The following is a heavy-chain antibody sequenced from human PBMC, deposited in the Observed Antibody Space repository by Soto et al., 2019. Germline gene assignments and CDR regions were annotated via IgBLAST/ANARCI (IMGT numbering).Heavy chain of an antibody. CDR1: GFTFSTYS. CDR3: AREYTAWTRAYGLDX. D-gene: IGHD1-1*01. CDR2: ISSRSDI. V-gene: IGHV3-21*01. J-gene: IGHJ6*02. Sequence: LSLSCVGSGFTFSTYSINWFRQAPGKGLEWVSSISSRSDIYYADSVKVRFTISRDNAKNSVSLQMNSLRAEDTAVYYCAREYTAWTRAYGLDXWGQVTRVTGS.